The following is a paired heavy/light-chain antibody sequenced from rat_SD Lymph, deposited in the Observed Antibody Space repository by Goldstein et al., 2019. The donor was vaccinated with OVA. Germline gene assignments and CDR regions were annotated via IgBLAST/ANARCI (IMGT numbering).Light chain of an antibody. CDR2: NIN. Sequence: DIQMTQSPSFLSASVGDRVTINCKASQNINKYLDWFQQKHGEAPKLLIYNINHLQTGIPSRFSGSGSGTDYTLTISSLQPEDVATYFCLQHGSKYTFGGGTKLELK. CDR3: LQHGSKYT. J-gene: IGKJ2-3*01. CDR1: QNINKY. V-gene: IGKV22S7*01.
Heavy chain of an antibody. V-gene: IGHV2S18*01. CDR2: MWSDGAT. J-gene: IGHJ2*01. CDR3: VRNAPFMYSTDYYARPGGFDY. D-gene: IGHD1-6*01. CDR1: GFSLSSYS. Sequence: QVQLKESGPGLVQPSQTLSLTCTVSGFSLSSYSVHWVRQPSGKSLEWMGRMWSDGATSYNSAFTSRLSISRDTSKSQVLLKMNSLQTEDTGTYYCVRNAPFMYSTDYYARPGGFDYWGQGVMVTVSS.